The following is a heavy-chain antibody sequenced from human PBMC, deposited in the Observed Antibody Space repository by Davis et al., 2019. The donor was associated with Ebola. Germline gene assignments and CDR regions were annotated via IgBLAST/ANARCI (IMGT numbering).Heavy chain of an antibody. J-gene: IGHJ4*02. CDR2: ISGDGGST. V-gene: IGHV3-43*02. Sequence: GESLKISCAASGFTFDDYAMHWVRQAPGKGLEWVSLISGDGGSTYYADSVKGRFTISRDNSKNSLYLQMNSLRTEDTALYYCAKAAVVVPAGVDTAMELDYWGQGTLVTVSS. CDR3: AKAAVVVPAGVDTAMELDY. D-gene: IGHD2-2*01. CDR1: GFTFDDYA.